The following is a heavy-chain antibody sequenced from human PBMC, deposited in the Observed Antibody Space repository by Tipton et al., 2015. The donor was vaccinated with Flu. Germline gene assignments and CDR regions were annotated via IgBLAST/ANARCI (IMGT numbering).Heavy chain of an antibody. CDR1: RYSISSSDY. V-gene: IGHV4-38-2*02. J-gene: IGHJ6*02. Sequence: TLSLTCTVSRYSISSSDYWGWIRKPPGRGLQWIGMLYHVGDTYHNPSFRSRATMSVDTSKNQFSLKLSSVTAADTAVYYCARDRIVNGFWTGYERYGMDVRGQGTTVTVSS. CDR2: LYHVGDT. CDR3: ARDRIVNGFWTGYERYGMDV. D-gene: IGHD3/OR15-3a*01.